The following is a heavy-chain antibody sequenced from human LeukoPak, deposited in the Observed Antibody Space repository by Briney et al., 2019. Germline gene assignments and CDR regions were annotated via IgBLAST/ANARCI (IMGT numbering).Heavy chain of an antibody. CDR2: INPSGGST. V-gene: IGHV1-46*01. J-gene: IGHJ5*02. CDR3: ARGGSPTMIAAEDWFDP. CDR1: GYTFTSYY. D-gene: IGHD3-22*01. Sequence: ASVKVSCKASGYTFTSYYMHWVRQAPGQGLEWMGIINPSGGSTSYAQKFQGRVTMTRDTSPSTVHMELSSLRSEDTAVYYCARGGSPTMIAAEDWFDPWGQGTLVTVSS.